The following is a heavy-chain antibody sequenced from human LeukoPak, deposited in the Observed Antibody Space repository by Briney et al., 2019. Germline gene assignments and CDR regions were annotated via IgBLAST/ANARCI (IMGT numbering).Heavy chain of an antibody. CDR1: GGSISSYY. CDR3: AIYDILTGYFDY. J-gene: IGHJ4*02. Sequence: SETLSLTCTVSGGSISSYYWGWIRQPPGKGLEWIGSIYYSGSTYYNPSLKSRVTISVDTSKNQFSLKLSSVTAADTAVYYCAIYDILTGYFDYWGQGTLVTVSS. CDR2: IYYSGST. V-gene: IGHV4-39*01. D-gene: IGHD3-9*01.